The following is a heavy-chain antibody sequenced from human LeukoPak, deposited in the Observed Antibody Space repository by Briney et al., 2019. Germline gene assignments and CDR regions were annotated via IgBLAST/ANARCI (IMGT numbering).Heavy chain of an antibody. D-gene: IGHD6-13*01. CDR1: GFTFDTYA. J-gene: IGHJ6*02. CDR3: TRKAAVFFAMDV. V-gene: IGHV3-64*01. CDR2: ISSHGRTT. Sequence: GGSLRLSCAASGFTFDTYAMHWVRQAPGKGLECVAAISSHGRTTYYANSVKGRFAISRDNSKNTLFLQMGSLRDDDMGVYYCTRKAAVFFAMDVWGQGTTVTVPS.